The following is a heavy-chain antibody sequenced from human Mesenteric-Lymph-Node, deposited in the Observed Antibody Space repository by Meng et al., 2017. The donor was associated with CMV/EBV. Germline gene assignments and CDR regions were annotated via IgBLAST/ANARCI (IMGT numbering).Heavy chain of an antibody. V-gene: IGHV3-53*01. Sequence: GESLKISCAASGFTVSDKYMTWVRQAPGKGLQWVSVIYSGASTSYADSVKGRFTISRDNSKNTLYHQMNSLRADDTAVYYCATLGGYNYVDPFDSWGQGTLVTVSS. J-gene: IGHJ4*02. CDR2: IYSGAST. CDR3: ATLGGYNYVDPFDS. D-gene: IGHD5-18*01. CDR1: GFTVSDKY.